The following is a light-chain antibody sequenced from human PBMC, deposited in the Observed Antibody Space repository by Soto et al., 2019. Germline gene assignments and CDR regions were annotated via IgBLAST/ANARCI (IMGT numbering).Light chain of an antibody. Sequence: DTVVTQSPLSLPVTPGEPASISCSSSHRPVHSDGYNYLDWYLQKPGQSTQVMVYLGSNRASGVHDRFSGSGSGTDFTLTSSRLEPEDFAVYYSQHCQPYGDSLPLTFGGGTKVDIK. CDR3: QHCQPYGDSLPLT. CDR2: LGS. V-gene: IGKV2-28*01. J-gene: IGKJ4*01. CDR1: HRPVHSDGYNY.